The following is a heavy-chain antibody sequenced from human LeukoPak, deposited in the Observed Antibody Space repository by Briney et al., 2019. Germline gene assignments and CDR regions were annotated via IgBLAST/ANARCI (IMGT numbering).Heavy chain of an antibody. Sequence: SETLSLTCTVSGYSISSGYYWGWIRQPPGKGLEWIGSIYHSGSTYYNPSLKSRVTISVETSKNQFSLKLSSVTAADTAVYYCAREGSGYFHYMDVWGKGTTVTVSS. CDR2: IYHSGST. J-gene: IGHJ6*03. D-gene: IGHD3-22*01. CDR1: GYSISSGYY. V-gene: IGHV4-38-2*02. CDR3: AREGSGYFHYMDV.